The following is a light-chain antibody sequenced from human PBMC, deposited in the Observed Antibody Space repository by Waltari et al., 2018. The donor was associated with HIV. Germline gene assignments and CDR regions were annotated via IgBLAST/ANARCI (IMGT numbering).Light chain of an antibody. CDR3: AAWDATLNGPV. J-gene: IGLJ3*02. V-gene: IGLV1-44*01. CDR2: RNN. CDR1: SSNIGRDT. Sequence: SVLTQPPSASGTPGQSVTISCSGSSSNIGRDTVNWYQHLPGTAPQLLIYRNNERPSGVPDRFSGSKSGTSASLAISGLQSEDESDYYFAAWDATLNGPVFGGGTKLTVL.